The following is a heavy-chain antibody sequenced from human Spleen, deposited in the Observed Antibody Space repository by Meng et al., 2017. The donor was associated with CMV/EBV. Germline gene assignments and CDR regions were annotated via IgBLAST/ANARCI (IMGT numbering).Heavy chain of an antibody. CDR3: ARQEGAILGLAY. V-gene: IGHV3-7*01. J-gene: IGHJ4*02. CDR1: GFTFSSYW. Sequence: GGSLRLSCAASGFTFSSYWMSWVRQAPGKGLEWVANIREDGSEKYYVDSLKGRFSISRDNAKNSLYLQMNSLRAEDTAVYYCARQEGAILGLAYWGQGTLVTVSS. CDR2: IREDGSEK. D-gene: IGHD1-26*01.